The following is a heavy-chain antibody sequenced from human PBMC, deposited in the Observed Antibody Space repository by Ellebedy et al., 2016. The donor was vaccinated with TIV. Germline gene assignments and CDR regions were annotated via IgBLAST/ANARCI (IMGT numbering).Heavy chain of an antibody. V-gene: IGHV3-11*06. CDR3: ARDRPGTVVAGALEY. Sequence: PGGSLRLSCAASGFTFRDSYMSWVRQPPGKGLEWVSFISVSNIYTNYADSVKGRFTISRDNSENTLYLQVNSLTTEDTAVYYCARDRPGTVVAGALEYWGQGTLVTVSS. J-gene: IGHJ4*02. CDR2: ISVSNIYT. D-gene: IGHD6-19*01. CDR1: GFTFRDSY.